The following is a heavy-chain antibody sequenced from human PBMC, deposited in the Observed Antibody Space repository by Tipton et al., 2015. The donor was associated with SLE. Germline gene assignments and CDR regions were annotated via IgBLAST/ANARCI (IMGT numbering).Heavy chain of an antibody. Sequence: QSGPEVKKPGSSVKVSCKASGDTFSNYAISWVRQAPGQGLEWMGGITPSLGSTSYAQKFQGRVTITADDATGTAYMQLSGLRSEDTAVFYCTSGGWGLLPIDHWGQGTLVTVSS. V-gene: IGHV1-69*01. CDR1: GDTFSNYA. D-gene: IGHD2-15*01. CDR3: TSGGWGLLPIDH. J-gene: IGHJ4*02. CDR2: ITPSLGST.